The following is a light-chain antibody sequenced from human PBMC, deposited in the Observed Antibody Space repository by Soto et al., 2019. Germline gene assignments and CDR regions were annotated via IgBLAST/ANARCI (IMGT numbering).Light chain of an antibody. Sequence: EIVLTQSPGTLSLSPGERATLYCRASQSVSNNYLAWYQQKPGQAPRLLIYGASSRATGIPDRFSGSGSGTDFTLTISRLEPEDFAVYYCQQHGSSLITFGQGTRLEIK. CDR1: QSVSNNY. J-gene: IGKJ5*01. CDR3: QQHGSSLIT. CDR2: GAS. V-gene: IGKV3-20*01.